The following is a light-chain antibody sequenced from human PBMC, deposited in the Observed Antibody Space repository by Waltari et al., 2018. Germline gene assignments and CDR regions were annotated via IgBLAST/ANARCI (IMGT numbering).Light chain of an antibody. CDR1: QSVGGNY. J-gene: IGKJ1*01. V-gene: IGKV3-20*01. Sequence: IVLTQSPGTLSLSPGERATLSCRARQSVGGNYLAWYQQKPGQAPRLLIYDASSRATGIPDRFSGGGSGTDFTLTISRLEPEDFAVYYCQQYDRSPKTFGQGTQVEIK. CDR2: DAS. CDR3: QQYDRSPKT.